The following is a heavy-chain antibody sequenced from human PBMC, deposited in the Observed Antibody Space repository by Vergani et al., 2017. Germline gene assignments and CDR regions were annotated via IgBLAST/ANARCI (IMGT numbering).Heavy chain of an antibody. V-gene: IGHV1-2*02. Sequence: VSCKASGYTFTGYYMHWVRQAPGQGLEWMGWINPNSGGTNYAQKFQGRVTMTRDTSISTAYMELSRLRSDDTAVYYCARYSTGAEGDWFDPWGQGTLVTVSS. CDR3: ARYSTGAEGDWFDP. J-gene: IGHJ5*02. D-gene: IGHD6-19*01. CDR1: GYTFTGYY. CDR2: INPNSGGT.